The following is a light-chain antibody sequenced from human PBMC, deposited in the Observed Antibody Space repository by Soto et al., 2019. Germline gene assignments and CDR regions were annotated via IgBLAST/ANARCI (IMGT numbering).Light chain of an antibody. CDR2: GSS. J-gene: IGKJ4*01. Sequence: IVLTQSPATLSVSPGERVTLSCRASENVSTNLAWYQQRPGQPPRLLIYGSSTRATGLSATFSGSGSRTEFTHTISSLQSEDSAVYYFQQYNNGGLSFGGGTRVEIK. V-gene: IGKV3D-15*01. CDR1: ENVSTN. CDR3: QQYNNGGLS.